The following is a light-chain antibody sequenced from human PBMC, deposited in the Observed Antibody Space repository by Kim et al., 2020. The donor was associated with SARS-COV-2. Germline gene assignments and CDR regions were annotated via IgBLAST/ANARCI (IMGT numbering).Light chain of an antibody. CDR1: RLGDKY. J-gene: IGLJ1*01. Sequence: SYELTQPPSVSVSPGQTATITCSGERLGDKYACWYQQKPGQSPVLVIYQDTKRPSGIPERFSGSNSGNRATLTISGTQAMDEADYYCQTWDSSTAIVFGT. V-gene: IGLV3-1*01. CDR3: QTWDSSTAIV. CDR2: QDT.